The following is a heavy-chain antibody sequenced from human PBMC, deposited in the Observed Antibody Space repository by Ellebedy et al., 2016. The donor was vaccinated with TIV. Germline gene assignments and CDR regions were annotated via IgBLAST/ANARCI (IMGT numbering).Heavy chain of an antibody. J-gene: IGHJ4*02. CDR1: GFTFSSYW. D-gene: IGHD3-10*01. CDR3: VTELRGSFHN. V-gene: IGHV3-7*03. Sequence: GESLKISCAASGFTFSSYWMSWVRQAPGKGLEWVANIKQDGSEKNYVDSVKGRFTISRDNAKNSLYLQMNSLNTEDTAEYYCVTELRGSFHNWGQGALVSVSS. CDR2: IKQDGSEK.